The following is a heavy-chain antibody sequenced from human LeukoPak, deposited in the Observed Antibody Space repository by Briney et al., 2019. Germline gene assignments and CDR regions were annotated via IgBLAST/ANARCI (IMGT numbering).Heavy chain of an antibody. J-gene: IGHJ4*02. CDR3: ARGDCSGGSCYLSLTTIDY. CDR1: GFTFSTHG. V-gene: IGHV3-30*02. Sequence: GGSLRLSCAASGFTFSTHGMHWVRQAPGKGLEWVAFIRYDGINKYYADSVKGRFTISRDSFKNTLYLQMNSLRAEDTAVYYCARGDCSGGSCYLSLTTIDYWGQGTLVTVSS. CDR2: IRYDGINK. D-gene: IGHD2-15*01.